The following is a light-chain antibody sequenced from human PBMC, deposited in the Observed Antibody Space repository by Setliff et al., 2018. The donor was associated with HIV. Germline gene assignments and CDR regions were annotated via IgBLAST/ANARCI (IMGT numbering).Light chain of an antibody. CDR1: QSVLYSSNSKNY. CDR2: WAS. Sequence: DIVMTQSPDSLAVSLGERATINCKSSQSVLYSSNSKNYLAWYQQKPGQPPKLLIYWASTRESGVPDRFSGSGSGTDFTLTISSLQAEDVAVYYCQQYYSIPLTFAGGTKVDIK. J-gene: IGKJ4*01. CDR3: QQYYSIPLT. V-gene: IGKV4-1*01.